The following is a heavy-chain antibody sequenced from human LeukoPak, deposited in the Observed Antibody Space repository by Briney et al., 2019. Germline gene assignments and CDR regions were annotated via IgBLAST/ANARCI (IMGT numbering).Heavy chain of an antibody. V-gene: IGHV5-51*01. D-gene: IGHD3-22*01. CDR3: ARRSVLWDSSGYYHYFDY. Sequence: GESLKISCKGSGYSFTSYWIGWVRQMPGKGLEWMGIIYPGDSDTRYSPSFQGQVTISADKSISTAYLQWSSLKASDTAMYYCARRSVLWDSSGYYHYFDYWGQGTLVTVSS. CDR2: IYPGDSDT. J-gene: IGHJ4*02. CDR1: GYSFTSYW.